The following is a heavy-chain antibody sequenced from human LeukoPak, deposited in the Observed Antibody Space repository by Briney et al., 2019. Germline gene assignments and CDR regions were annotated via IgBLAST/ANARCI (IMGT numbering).Heavy chain of an antibody. CDR2: IIPILGIA. CDR1: GGTFSSYA. Sequence: SVKVSCKASGGTFSSYAISWVRQAPGQGLEWMGRIIPILGIANYAQKFQGRVTITADKSTSTAYMELSSLRSEDTAVYYCARPPVRGTEYFQHWGQGTLVTVSA. V-gene: IGHV1-69*04. CDR3: ARPPVRGTEYFQH. J-gene: IGHJ1*01. D-gene: IGHD3-10*01.